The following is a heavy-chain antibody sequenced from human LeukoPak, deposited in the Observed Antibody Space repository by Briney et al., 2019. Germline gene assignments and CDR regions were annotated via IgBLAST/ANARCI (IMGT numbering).Heavy chain of an antibody. Sequence: GASVKVSCKASGYTFTGYYMHWVRQAPGQGLEWMGWINPNSGVTHYAQKFQGRVSMTRDTSISTAYMEVSRLRSDDSALYYCARLSTPNLYYFDYWGQGTLVTVSS. D-gene: IGHD3-16*02. CDR3: ARLSTPNLYYFDY. CDR2: INPNSGVT. V-gene: IGHV1-2*02. J-gene: IGHJ4*02. CDR1: GYTFTGYY.